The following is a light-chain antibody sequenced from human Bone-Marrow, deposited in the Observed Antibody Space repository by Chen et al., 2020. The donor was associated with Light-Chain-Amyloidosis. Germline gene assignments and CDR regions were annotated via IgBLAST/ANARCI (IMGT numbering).Light chain of an antibody. CDR1: ELPTKY. J-gene: IGLJ2*01. Sequence: YELTQPPSVSVSPGQTARNTRSGAELPTKYAYWYQQKPGQAPVLVIHRDTERPSGISERFSGSSSGTTATLTISGVQAEDEADYHCQSADSSGTYEVIFGGGTKLTVL. CDR2: RDT. CDR3: QSADSSGTYEVI. V-gene: IGLV3-25*03.